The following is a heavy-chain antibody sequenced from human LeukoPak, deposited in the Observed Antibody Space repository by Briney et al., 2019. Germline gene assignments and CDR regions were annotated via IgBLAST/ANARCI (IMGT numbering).Heavy chain of an antibody. J-gene: IGHJ4*02. Sequence: GGSLRLSCAASGFTFSSYSMNWVRQAPGRGLEWVSYISSSSSTIYYADSVKGRFTISRDNAKNSLYLQMNSLRAEDTAVYYCARETYCSSTSCYGDFDYWGQGTLVTVSS. CDR2: ISSSSSTI. V-gene: IGHV3-48*01. CDR3: ARETYCSSTSCYGDFDY. D-gene: IGHD2-2*01. CDR1: GFTFSSYS.